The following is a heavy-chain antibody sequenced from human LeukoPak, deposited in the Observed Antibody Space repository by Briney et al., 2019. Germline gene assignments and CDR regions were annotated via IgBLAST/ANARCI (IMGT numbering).Heavy chain of an antibody. Sequence: PSETLSLTCTVSGGSISGYYWSWIRQPPGKGLEWIGEINHSGSTNYNPSLKSRVTISVDTSKNQFSLKLSSVTAADTAVYYCAREGASCSGGSCYLKRFAFDIWGQGTMVTVSS. D-gene: IGHD2-15*01. V-gene: IGHV4-34*01. CDR2: INHSGST. CDR3: AREGASCSGGSCYLKRFAFDI. J-gene: IGHJ3*02. CDR1: GGSISGYY.